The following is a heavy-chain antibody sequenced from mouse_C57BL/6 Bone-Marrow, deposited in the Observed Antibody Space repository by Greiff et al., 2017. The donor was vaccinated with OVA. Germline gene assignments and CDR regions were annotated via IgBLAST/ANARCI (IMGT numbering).Heavy chain of an antibody. V-gene: IGHV1-18*01. CDR1: GYTFTDYN. D-gene: IGHD1-1*01. CDR3: ARSGNYYGNFAY. J-gene: IGHJ3*01. Sequence: EVQRVESGPELVKPGASVKIPCKASGYTFTDYNMDWVKQSHGKSLEWIGDINPNNGGTIYNQKFKGKATLTVDKSSSTAYMELRSLTSEDTAVYYCARSGNYYGNFAYWGQGTLVTVSA. CDR2: INPNNGGT.